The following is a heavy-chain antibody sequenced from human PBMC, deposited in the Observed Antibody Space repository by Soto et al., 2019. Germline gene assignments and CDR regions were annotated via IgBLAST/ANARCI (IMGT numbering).Heavy chain of an antibody. J-gene: IGHJ4*02. CDR2: ISGSGGST. CDR3: TRRRDWTAMDPLDY. V-gene: IGHV3-23*01. Sequence: GESLKISCAASGCTFSSYAMRWVRQAPGKGLEWVSAISGSGGSTYYADSVKGRFTISRDDSMNTTYLQMNSLKTEDTAVYYCTRRRDWTAMDPLDYWGQGTLVTVSS. D-gene: IGHD5-18*01. CDR1: GCTFSSYA.